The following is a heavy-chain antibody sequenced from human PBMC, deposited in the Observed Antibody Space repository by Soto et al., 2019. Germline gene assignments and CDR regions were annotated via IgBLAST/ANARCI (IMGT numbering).Heavy chain of an antibody. CDR3: AKAQWQDFVTILEVVLNNYYYGMDV. CDR1: GFTFSSYA. Sequence: GGSLRLSCAASGFTFSSYAMSLVRQAPGKGLEWVSAISGSGGSTYYADSVKGRFTISRDNPKNTLNMQMNSLSAEATAVYYCAKAQWQDFVTILEVVLNNYYYGMDVWGQGTMVAV. CDR2: ISGSGGST. J-gene: IGHJ6*01. V-gene: IGHV3-23*01. D-gene: IGHD3-3*01.